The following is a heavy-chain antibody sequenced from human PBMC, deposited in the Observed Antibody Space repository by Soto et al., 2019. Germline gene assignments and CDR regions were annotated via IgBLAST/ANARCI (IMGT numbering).Heavy chain of an antibody. Sequence: SETLSLTCTVSGGSISSGDYYWSWIRQPPGKGLEWIGYIYYSGSTYYNPSLKSRVTISVDTSKNQFSLKLSSVTAADTAVDYCAREAGSGSYYNCIDYWGQGTLVTVSS. J-gene: IGHJ4*02. V-gene: IGHV4-30-4*01. D-gene: IGHD3-10*01. CDR2: IYYSGST. CDR1: GGSISSGDYY. CDR3: AREAGSGSYYNCIDY.